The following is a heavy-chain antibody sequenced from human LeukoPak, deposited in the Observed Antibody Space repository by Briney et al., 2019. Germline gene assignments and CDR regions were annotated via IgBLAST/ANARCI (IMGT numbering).Heavy chain of an antibody. D-gene: IGHD6-13*01. CDR1: GNYW. V-gene: IGHV3-74*01. CDR2: INSDGSWT. J-gene: IGHJ4*02. Sequence: GGSLRLSCAASGNYWMHWVRQAPGKGLLWVSHINSDGSWTSYADSVKGRFTISKDNAKNTVYLQMNSLKAEDTAVYYCAKNPAAGANYYFDYWGQGTLVTVSS. CDR3: AKNPAAGANYYFDY.